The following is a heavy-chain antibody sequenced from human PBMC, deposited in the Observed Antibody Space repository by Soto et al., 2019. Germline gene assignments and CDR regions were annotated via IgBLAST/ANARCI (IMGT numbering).Heavy chain of an antibody. CDR2: INPDNGNT. D-gene: IGHD2-15*01. J-gene: IGHJ5*02. V-gene: IGHV1-3*01. CDR3: ARGIATGQLDP. Sequence: QVQLVQSGAEVKKPGASVKISCKASVYTFTRYTMNWVRQAPGQRLEWMGWINPDNGNTKSSQKFQDRVIITRDTSASTAYMDLSSLGSEDTAVYYCARGIATGQLDPWGQGTLVTVSS. CDR1: VYTFTRYT.